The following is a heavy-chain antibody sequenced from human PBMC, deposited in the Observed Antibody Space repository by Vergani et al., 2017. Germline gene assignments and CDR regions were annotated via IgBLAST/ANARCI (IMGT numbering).Heavy chain of an antibody. D-gene: IGHD2-2*01. CDR2: IYTSGST. Sequence: QVQLQESGPGLVKPSQTLSLTCTVSGGSISSGSYYWSWIRQPAGKGLEWIGRIYTSGSTNYNPSLKSRVTMSVDPSKNQFSLKLSSVTAADTAVYYCARDRSGSVVGPFDPWGQGTLVTVSS. CDR3: ARDRSGSVVGPFDP. CDR1: GGSISSGSYY. J-gene: IGHJ5*02. V-gene: IGHV4-61*02.